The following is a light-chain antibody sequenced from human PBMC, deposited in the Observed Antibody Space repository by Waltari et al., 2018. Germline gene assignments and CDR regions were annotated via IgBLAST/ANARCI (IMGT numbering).Light chain of an antibody. CDR1: SCPVSSTSH. V-gene: IGLV8-61*01. J-gene: IGLJ3*02. CDR2: STN. CDR3: ALHMGSGIWV. Sequence: QTVVTQEPSFSVSPGGTVTPTCGLSSCPVSSTSHPSWYQQTPGQAPRTLIYSTNIRSSGVPDRFSGSILGNKAALTITGAQTDDESDYICALHMGSGIWVFGAGTKVTVL.